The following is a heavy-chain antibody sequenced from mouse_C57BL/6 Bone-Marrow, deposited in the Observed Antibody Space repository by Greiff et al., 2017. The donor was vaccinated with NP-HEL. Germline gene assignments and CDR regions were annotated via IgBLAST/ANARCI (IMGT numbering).Heavy chain of an antibody. V-gene: IGHV1-59*01. CDR2: IDPSASYT. Sequence: QVQLQQPGAELVRPGTSVKLSCKASGYTFTSYWMHWVKPRPGQGLAWIVVIDPSASYTNYNQKFKGKATLPVDTASSTAYMQLSSLTSEDSAVDYCARWSPHWYFEVWGTGTTVTVSS. J-gene: IGHJ1*03. CDR1: GYTFTSYW. CDR3: ARWSPHWYFEV.